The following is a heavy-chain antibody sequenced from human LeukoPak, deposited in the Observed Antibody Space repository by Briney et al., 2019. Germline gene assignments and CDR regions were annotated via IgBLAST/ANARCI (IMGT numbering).Heavy chain of an antibody. CDR3: ARTLGYSYAYFDY. Sequence: GGSLRLSCAASGFTFISYSMNWVRQAPGKGLEWVSSISTSSSYIYYADSVKGRFTISRDNAKNSLYLQMNSLRAEDTAVYYCARTLGYSYAYFDYWGQGTLVTVSS. CDR1: GFTFISYS. J-gene: IGHJ4*02. D-gene: IGHD5-18*01. CDR2: ISTSSSYI. V-gene: IGHV3-21*01.